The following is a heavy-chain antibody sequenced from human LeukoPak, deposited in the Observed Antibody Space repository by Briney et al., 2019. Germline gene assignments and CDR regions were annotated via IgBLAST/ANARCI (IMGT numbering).Heavy chain of an antibody. CDR3: AKDYSNSPSDS. D-gene: IGHD6-6*01. CDR1: GFIFSSYA. J-gene: IGHJ4*02. Sequence: QPGGSLRLSCAASGFIFSSYAMSWVRQAPGKGLEWVSVVSGSGHSTYYADSVKGRFTISRDNSKHTLYLQMNSLRAEDTAVYYCAKDYSNSPSDSWGQGTLVTVSS. V-gene: IGHV3-23*01. CDR2: VSGSGHST.